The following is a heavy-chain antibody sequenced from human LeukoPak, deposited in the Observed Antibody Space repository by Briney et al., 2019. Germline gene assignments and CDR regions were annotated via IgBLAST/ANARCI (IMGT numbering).Heavy chain of an antibody. D-gene: IGHD2-15*01. Sequence: SETLSLTCAVYGGSFSGYYWSWIRQPAGKGLEWIGEINHSGSTNYNPSLKSRVTISVDTSKNQFSLKLSSVTAADTAVYYCASLRGARYRYCSGGSCYQKHWFDPWGQGTLVTVSS. V-gene: IGHV4-34*01. CDR1: GGSFSGYY. CDR2: INHSGST. CDR3: ASLRGARYRYCSGGSCYQKHWFDP. J-gene: IGHJ5*02.